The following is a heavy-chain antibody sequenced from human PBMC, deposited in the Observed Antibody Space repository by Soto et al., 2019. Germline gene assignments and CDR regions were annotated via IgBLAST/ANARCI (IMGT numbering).Heavy chain of an antibody. J-gene: IGHJ4*02. CDR3: AQGRGGSGSLTPRVAF. V-gene: IGHV3-23*01. CDR2: ISGGGDTT. Sequence: EVQLLESGGGLVQPGGSLRLSCAASGFTFNNYAMTWVRQAPGKGLEWVSAISGGGDTTSYADSVKGRFTVSRDGSKKRLYMQMSSLRAEDTALYYCAQGRGGSGSLTPRVAFWGQGTLVTVSS. D-gene: IGHD3-10*01. CDR1: GFTFNNYA.